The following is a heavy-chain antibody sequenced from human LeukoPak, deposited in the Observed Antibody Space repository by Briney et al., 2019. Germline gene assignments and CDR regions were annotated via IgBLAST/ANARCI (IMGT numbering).Heavy chain of an antibody. CDR3: ARGPYDYVWGNYRYTGDAFDI. V-gene: IGHV1-2*06. CDR1: GYTFTAYY. CDR2: INPDRGGT. J-gene: IGHJ3*02. Sequence: GASVKVSCTASGYTFTAYYMHWVRQAPGQGLEWMGRINPDRGGTNYARKFQGRVTMTRDKSISTAYMELTSLRSDDTAVYYCARGPYDYVWGNYRYTGDAFDIWGHGTVVTVSS. D-gene: IGHD3-16*02.